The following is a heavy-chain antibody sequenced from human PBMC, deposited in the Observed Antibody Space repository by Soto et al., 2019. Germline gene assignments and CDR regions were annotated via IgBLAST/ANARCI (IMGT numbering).Heavy chain of an antibody. CDR3: ARSRTYYYDSSGTFDP. Sequence: SGPTLVNPTQTLTLTCTFSGFSLSTSGMCVSWIRQPPGKALEWLALIDWDDDKYYSTSLKTRLTISKDTSKNQVVLTMTNMDPVDTATYYCARSRTYYYDSSGTFDPWGQGTLVTVSS. D-gene: IGHD3-22*01. CDR2: IDWDDDK. V-gene: IGHV2-70*01. J-gene: IGHJ5*02. CDR1: GFSLSTSGMC.